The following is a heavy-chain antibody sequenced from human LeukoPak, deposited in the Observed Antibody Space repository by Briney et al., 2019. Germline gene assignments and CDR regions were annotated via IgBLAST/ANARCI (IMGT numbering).Heavy chain of an antibody. D-gene: IGHD2-2*01. CDR2: IYHSGST. CDR1: GCSIRSSNW. Sequence: PSETLSLTCAVSGCSIRSSNWWSWVRQPPGKGLEWIGEIYHSGSTNYNPSLKSRVTISVDKSNNQFSLKLSSVTAADTAVYYCARVVPAARGTLRFDPWGQGTLVTVSS. V-gene: IGHV4-4*02. J-gene: IGHJ5*02. CDR3: ARVVPAARGTLRFDP.